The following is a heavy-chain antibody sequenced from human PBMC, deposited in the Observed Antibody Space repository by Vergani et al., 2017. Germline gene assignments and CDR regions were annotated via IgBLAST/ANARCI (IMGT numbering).Heavy chain of an antibody. D-gene: IGHD5-12*01. CDR1: GFTFSSYA. J-gene: IGHJ4*02. CDR2: ISYDGSNK. CDR3: ARAGGIVATTRRYFDY. V-gene: IGHV3-30*01. Sequence: QVQLVESGGGVVQPGRSLRLSCAASGFTFSSYAMHWVRQAPGKGLEWVAVISYDGSNKYYADSVKGRFTISRDKSKNTLYLQMNSLRAEDTAVYYCARAGGIVATTRRYFDYWGQGTLVTVSS.